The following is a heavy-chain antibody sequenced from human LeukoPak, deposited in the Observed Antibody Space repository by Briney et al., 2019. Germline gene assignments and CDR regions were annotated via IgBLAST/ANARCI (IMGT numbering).Heavy chain of an antibody. J-gene: IGHJ4*02. CDR3: AKTPETHYYDFSGYYYYFDY. V-gene: IGHV3-23*01. Sequence: GGSLTLACAASGFTFTNYAMSWVRQAPGKGLEWVSAIGGSGGGTYYADSVKGRFTISRDNSKNTLYLQMTGLRAEDTAIYYCAKTPETHYYDFSGYYYYFDYWGQGTLVTVSS. CDR1: GFTFTNYA. D-gene: IGHD3-22*01. CDR2: IGGSGGGT.